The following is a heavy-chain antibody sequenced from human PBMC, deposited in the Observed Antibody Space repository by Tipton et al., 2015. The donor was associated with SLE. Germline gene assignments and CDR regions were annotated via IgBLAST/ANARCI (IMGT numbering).Heavy chain of an antibody. Sequence: SLRLSCAASGFTFSTYAMHWVRQAPGKGLEWVGVITYDSRNKYYADSVKGRFIISRDNSKNTLYLEMNSLRVEDTAVFYCARYASDYFMGGYHLDYWGQGTLVTVSS. CDR3: ARYASDYFMGGYHLDY. CDR2: ITYDSRNK. D-gene: IGHD1-26*01. J-gene: IGHJ4*02. CDR1: GFTFSTYA. V-gene: IGHV3-30*04.